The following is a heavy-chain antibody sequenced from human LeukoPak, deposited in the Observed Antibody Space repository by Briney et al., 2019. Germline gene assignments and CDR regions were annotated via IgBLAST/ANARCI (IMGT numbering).Heavy chain of an antibody. D-gene: IGHD3-22*01. V-gene: IGHV3-23*01. CDR3: AKSTDYYDTSGLDY. CDR2: ISGSGDST. Sequence: GGSLRLSCAASGFTFSSYAMSWVRQGPGKVLQWVSGISGSGDSTHYADSVKGRFTISRDNSNDTLFLQLNSLRAEDTAVYYCAKSTDYYDTSGLDYWGQGTLVTVSS. J-gene: IGHJ4*02. CDR1: GFTFSSYA.